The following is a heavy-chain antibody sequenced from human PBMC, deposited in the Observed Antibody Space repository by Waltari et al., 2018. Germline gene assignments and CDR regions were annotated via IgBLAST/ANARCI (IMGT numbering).Heavy chain of an antibody. Sequence: EVQLVESGGGLVQPGGSLRLSCAASGVTFGDYGMHGVRQAPGKGLEWVSRINIDGGYISYTDSVKGRFTISRDNAKNTLFLQLNSLRADDTAVYYCARKGGRGYPYGPFYYDHWGQGTLVTVSP. J-gene: IGHJ4*02. V-gene: IGHV3-74*01. CDR3: ARKGGRGYPYGPFYYDH. D-gene: IGHD5-18*01. CDR2: INIDGGYI. CDR1: GVTFGDYG.